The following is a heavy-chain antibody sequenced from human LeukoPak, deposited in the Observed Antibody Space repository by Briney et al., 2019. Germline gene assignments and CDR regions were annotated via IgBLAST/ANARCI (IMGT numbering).Heavy chain of an antibody. Sequence: GGSLRLTCAASGFNVRSNYMSWVRQAPGKGLEWVSVIYNDDVGGTIYYADSVKGRFTISRHNSKNTLYLQMNSLRAEDTAVYYCAKDAHLFYYYDSSGYDYWGQGTLVTVSS. CDR1: GFNVRSNY. CDR3: AKDAHLFYYYDSSGYDY. D-gene: IGHD3-22*01. J-gene: IGHJ4*02. CDR2: IYNDDVGGTI. V-gene: IGHV3-53*01.